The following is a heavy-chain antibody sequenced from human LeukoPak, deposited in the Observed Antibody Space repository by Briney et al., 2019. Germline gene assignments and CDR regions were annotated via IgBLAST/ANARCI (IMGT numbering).Heavy chain of an antibody. D-gene: IGHD3-10*01. V-gene: IGHV3-23*01. J-gene: IGHJ4*02. CDR3: AKDYQAHYYGSRSHYANFDY. Sequence: GGSLRLSCAASGFTFSSYAMSWVRQAPGKGLEWVSAISGSGGSTYYADSVKGRFTISRDNSKNTLYLQMNSLRAEDTAVYYCAKDYQAHYYGSRSHYANFDYWGQGTLVTVSS. CDR1: GFTFSSYA. CDR2: ISGSGGST.